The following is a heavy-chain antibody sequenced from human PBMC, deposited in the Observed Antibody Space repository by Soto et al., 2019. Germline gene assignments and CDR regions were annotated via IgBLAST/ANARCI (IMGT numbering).Heavy chain of an antibody. CDR3: ARGDSGYSYVFDY. J-gene: IGHJ4*02. CDR2: IYSGGST. CDR1: GFTVSSNY. V-gene: IGHV3-66*01. D-gene: IGHD5-18*01. Sequence: GGSLRLSCAASGFTVSSNYMSWVRQAPGKGLEWVSVIYSGGSTYYADSVKGRFTISRDNSKNTLYLQMNSLRAEDTAVYYCARGDSGYSYVFDYWGQGTLVTVSS.